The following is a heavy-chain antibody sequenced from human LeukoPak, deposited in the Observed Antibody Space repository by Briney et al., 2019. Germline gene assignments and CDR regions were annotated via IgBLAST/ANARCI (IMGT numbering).Heavy chain of an antibody. CDR3: ARAHSSSWYAAGDY. D-gene: IGHD6-13*01. CDR1: GGSFSGYY. V-gene: IGHV4-34*01. CDR2: INHSGST. J-gene: IGHJ4*02. Sequence: SETLSLTCAVYGGSFSGYYWSWTRQPPGKGLEWIGEINHSGSTNYNPSLKSRVTISVDTSKNQFSLKLSSVTAADTAVYYCARAHSSSWYAAGDYWGQGTLVTVSS.